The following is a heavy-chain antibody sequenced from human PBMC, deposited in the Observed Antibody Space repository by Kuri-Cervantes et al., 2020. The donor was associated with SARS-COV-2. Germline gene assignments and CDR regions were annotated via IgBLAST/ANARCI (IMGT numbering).Heavy chain of an antibody. Sequence: SGPTLVKPAQTLTLTCTFSGFSLSTSGVGVGWIRQPPGKALEWLARIDWDDDKFYSTSLKTRLTISKDTSKNQVVLTMTNMDPVDTATYYCARTAGTIFGVSYYFDYWGQGTLVTVSS. J-gene: IGHJ4*02. CDR3: ARTAGTIFGVSYYFDY. V-gene: IGHV2-70*04. D-gene: IGHD3-3*01. CDR1: GFSLSTSGVG. CDR2: IDWDDDK.